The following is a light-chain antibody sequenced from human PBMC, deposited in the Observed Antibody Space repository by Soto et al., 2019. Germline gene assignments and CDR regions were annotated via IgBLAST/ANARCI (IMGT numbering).Light chain of an antibody. V-gene: IGKV1-5*03. Sequence: DIQMTQSPSTLSASVGDRVTITCRASQTMSNYLTWYQQRPGKAPKLLIYRSSILQNGVPSRISGSGSGTEFSLTISSLQPDYFATYYCQQDYISATFGQGTRVEI. J-gene: IGKJ1*01. CDR1: QTMSNY. CDR3: QQDYISAT. CDR2: RSS.